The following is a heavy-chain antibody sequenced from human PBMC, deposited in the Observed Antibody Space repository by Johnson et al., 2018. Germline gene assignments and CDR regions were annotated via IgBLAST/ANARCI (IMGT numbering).Heavy chain of an antibody. D-gene: IGHD6-13*01. Sequence: EVQLLESGGGLVQPGGSLRLSCAVSGFTVSSNHMTWVRQAPGKGLEWVSVIYRGGSTYYPDSVKGRFTISRDNSKNILYLQMNRLRAEDTAVYYCARVGQQLAPGGYYYYYYMDVWGKGTTVTVSS. CDR3: ARVGQQLAPGGYYYYYYMDV. J-gene: IGHJ6*03. V-gene: IGHV3-66*02. CDR1: GFTVSSNH. CDR2: IYRGGST.